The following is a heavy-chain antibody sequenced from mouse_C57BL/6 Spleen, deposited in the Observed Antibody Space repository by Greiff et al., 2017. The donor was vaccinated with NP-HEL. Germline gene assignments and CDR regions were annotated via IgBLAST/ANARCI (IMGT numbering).Heavy chain of an antibody. Sequence: QVQLKESGAELMKPGASVKLSCKATGYTFTGYWIEWVKQRPGHGLEWIGEILPGSGSTNYNEKFKGKATFTADTSSNTAYMQLSSLTTEESAIYYCARNPLGGGFAYWGQGTLVTVSA. V-gene: IGHV1-9*01. CDR2: ILPGSGST. CDR3: ARNPLGGGFAY. D-gene: IGHD4-1*01. J-gene: IGHJ3*01. CDR1: GYTFTGYW.